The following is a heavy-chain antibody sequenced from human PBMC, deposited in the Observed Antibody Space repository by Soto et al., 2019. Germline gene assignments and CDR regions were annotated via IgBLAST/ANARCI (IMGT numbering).Heavy chain of an antibody. J-gene: IGHJ3*01. CDR3: ARVVLSITRGAFDA. CDR1: GGSISSSHW. D-gene: IGHD1-20*01. V-gene: IGHV4-4*02. CDR2: ISHSGTS. Sequence: QVQLQESGPGLVKPSGTLSLTCAVSGGSISSSHWWTWVRQSPGKGLEYIGEISHSGTSNSNPSLKSRVTLSVDKSKNHFSLTLIAVTDADTAVYYCARVVLSITRGAFDAWGQGTPVIVSS.